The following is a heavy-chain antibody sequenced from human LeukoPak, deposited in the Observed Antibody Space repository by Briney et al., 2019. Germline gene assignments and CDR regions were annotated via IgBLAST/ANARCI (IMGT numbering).Heavy chain of an antibody. CDR3: ASVGRTLSQKPTARYYYYYMDV. CDR2: INHSGST. V-gene: IGHV4-34*01. CDR1: GGSFSGYY. Sequence: SETLSLTCAVYGGSFSGYYWSWIRQPPGKGLEWIGEINHSGSTNYNPSLKSRLTISVDTSKNQFSLKLSSVTAADTAVYYCASVGRTLSQKPTARYYYYYMDVWGKGTTVTVSS. D-gene: IGHD6-6*01. J-gene: IGHJ6*03.